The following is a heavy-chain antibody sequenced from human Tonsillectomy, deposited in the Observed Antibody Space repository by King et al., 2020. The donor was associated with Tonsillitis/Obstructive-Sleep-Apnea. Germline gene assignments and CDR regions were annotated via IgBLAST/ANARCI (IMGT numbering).Heavy chain of an antibody. J-gene: IGHJ3*02. CDR2: INPSGGST. D-gene: IGHD3-3*01. CDR3: ARVPLRFLGGGAFDI. V-gene: IGHV1-46*01. Sequence: VQLVESGAEVKKPGASVKVSCKASGYTFTSYYMHWVRQAPGQGLEWMGIINPSGGSTSYAQKFQGRVTMTRDTSTSTVYMELSSLRSEDTAVYYCARVPLRFLGGGAFDIWGQGTMVTVSS. CDR1: GYTFTSYY.